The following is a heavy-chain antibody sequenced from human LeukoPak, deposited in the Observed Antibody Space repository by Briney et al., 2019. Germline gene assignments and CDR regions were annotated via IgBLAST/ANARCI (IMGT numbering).Heavy chain of an antibody. CDR3: AKAYGDYVHYFDY. CDR1: GLTFSSYA. J-gene: IGHJ4*02. CDR2: ISGSGGST. D-gene: IGHD4-17*01. Sequence: GGSLRLSCAASGLTFSSYAMSWVRQAPGKGLEWVSAISGSGGSTYYADSVKGRFTISRDNSKNTLYLQMNSLRAEDTAVYYCAKAYGDYVHYFDYWGQGTLVTVSS. V-gene: IGHV3-23*01.